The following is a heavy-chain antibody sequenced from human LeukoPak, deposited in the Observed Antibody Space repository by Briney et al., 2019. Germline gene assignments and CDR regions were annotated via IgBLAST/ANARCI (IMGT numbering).Heavy chain of an antibody. J-gene: IGHJ4*02. D-gene: IGHD3-16*01. Sequence: GGSLRLSCAASGFSFSTNWVTWVRQAPGKGLEWVPNINQDGSDTYYVDSVKGRFTISRDNAKNSLYLQMNSLRAEDTAVYYCARNYDWGQGTLVTVSS. CDR3: ARNYD. V-gene: IGHV3-7*04. CDR2: INQDGSDT. CDR1: GFSFSTNW.